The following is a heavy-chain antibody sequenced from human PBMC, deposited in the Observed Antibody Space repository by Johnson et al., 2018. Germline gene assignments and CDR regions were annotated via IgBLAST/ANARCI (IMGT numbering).Heavy chain of an antibody. CDR1: GFTFSSYG. CDR2: ISYDGSNK. Sequence: QVKLVESGGGVVQPGRSXRLSCAASGFTFSSYGMHWVRQAPGKGLEWVAVISYDGSNKYYADSVKGRFTISRDNSKNTLYLKMNSLRAEATAVYYCARDSSSSGGNWFDPWGQGTLVTVSS. D-gene: IGHD6-6*01. CDR3: ARDSSSSGGNWFDP. V-gene: IGHV3-33*05. J-gene: IGHJ5*02.